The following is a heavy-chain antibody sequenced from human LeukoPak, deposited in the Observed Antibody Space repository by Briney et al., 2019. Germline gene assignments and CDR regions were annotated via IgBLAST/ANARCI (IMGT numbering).Heavy chain of an antibody. J-gene: IGHJ4*02. V-gene: IGHV4-59*11. CDR3: ARGARIDENYYGYFES. Sequence: SETLSLTCTVTVASINSHYWSWIRQTPGKGLEWIGYIYYSGSTNYNPSLKRRVTMSIDTSKTQLSLNLRSVTAADTAVYYCARGARIDENYYGYFESWGQGTLVTVSS. CDR2: IYYSGST. D-gene: IGHD1-26*01. CDR1: VASINSHY.